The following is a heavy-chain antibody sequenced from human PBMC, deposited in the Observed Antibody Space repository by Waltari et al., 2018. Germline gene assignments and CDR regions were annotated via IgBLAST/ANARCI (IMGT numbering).Heavy chain of an antibody. CDR3: ARKEGMTMVN. Sequence: QVQLQQWGAGLLKPSETLSLTCAVYGGSFSGYYWSWIRQPPGKGLEWIGEINHSGSTNDTPSLKRRVTISVDTSKNQFSLKLSSVTAADTAVYYCARKEGMTMVNWGQGTLVTVSS. CDR1: GGSFSGYY. D-gene: IGHD4-17*01. CDR2: INHSGST. V-gene: IGHV4-34*01. J-gene: IGHJ4*02.